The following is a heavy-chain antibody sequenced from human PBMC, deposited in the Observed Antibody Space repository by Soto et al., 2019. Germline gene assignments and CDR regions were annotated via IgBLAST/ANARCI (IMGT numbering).Heavy chain of an antibody. CDR3: ARGVDYDFWSGYLDCLDF. CDR1: GYTFTRYY. CDR2: INPSGGRT. J-gene: IGHJ4*02. V-gene: IGHV1-46*01. Sequence: AASVKVSCKAFGYTFTRYYVHWVRQAPGQGLEWMGIINPSGGRTSYAQKFQGRVTRTRDTSTSTVYMELSSRRAEDTAVYYCARGVDYDFWSGYLDCLDFWGQGPLVTVSS. D-gene: IGHD3-3*01.